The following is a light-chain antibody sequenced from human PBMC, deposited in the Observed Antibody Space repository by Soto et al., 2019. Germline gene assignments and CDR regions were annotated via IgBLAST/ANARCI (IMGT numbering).Light chain of an antibody. J-gene: IGKJ1*01. CDR1: QGIRSA. CDR2: AAS. V-gene: IGKV1-6*01. Sequence: AIQLTQSQSSLSASVGDRVTITFRASQGIRSALGWYQQKPGKVPKLLIYAASTLQSGVPSRFSGSGFGTDFTLTINSLQPEDFATYYCLIDYAYFWAFGQGTKVDIK. CDR3: LIDYAYFWA.